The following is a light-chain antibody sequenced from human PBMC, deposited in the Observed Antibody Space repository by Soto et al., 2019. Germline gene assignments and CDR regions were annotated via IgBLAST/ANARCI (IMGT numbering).Light chain of an antibody. CDR2: AAS. J-gene: IGKJ1*01. CDR3: QQYGSSSTGT. V-gene: IGKV3-20*01. CDR1: QSVSSAY. Sequence: EIVLTQSPGTLSLSPGERATLSCRASQSVSSAYLAWYQHKPGQPPTLLIHAASSRVTGIPDRFSGSGSGTDFTLTISRLEPEDFAVYYCQQYGSSSTGTFGQGTKVEIK.